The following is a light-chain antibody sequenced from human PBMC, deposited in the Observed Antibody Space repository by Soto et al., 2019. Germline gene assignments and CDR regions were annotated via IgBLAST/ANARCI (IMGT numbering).Light chain of an antibody. CDR3: ATWDDNLSGVV. Sequence: QSVLTQPASVSGSPGQSITISCTGTSSDVGGYNYVSWYQQHPGKAPKLMIYEVSNRPSGVPDRFSGSKSGTSASLAISGLRSEDEADYSCATWDDNLSGVVFGGGTKLTVL. V-gene: IGLV2-14*01. CDR2: EVS. CDR1: SSDVGGYNY. J-gene: IGLJ2*01.